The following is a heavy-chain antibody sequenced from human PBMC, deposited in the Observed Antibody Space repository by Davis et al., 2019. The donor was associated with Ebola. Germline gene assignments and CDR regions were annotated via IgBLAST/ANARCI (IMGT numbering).Heavy chain of an antibody. Sequence: KVSCKGSGYSFTSYWISWVRQMPGKGLEWMGRIDPSDSYTNYSPSFQGHVTISADKSISTAYLQWSSRKASDTAMYYCASMWPRIAAAGPPLMDVWGQGTTVTVSS. D-gene: IGHD6-13*01. V-gene: IGHV5-10-1*01. CDR3: ASMWPRIAAAGPPLMDV. J-gene: IGHJ6*02. CDR1: GYSFTSYW. CDR2: IDPSDSYT.